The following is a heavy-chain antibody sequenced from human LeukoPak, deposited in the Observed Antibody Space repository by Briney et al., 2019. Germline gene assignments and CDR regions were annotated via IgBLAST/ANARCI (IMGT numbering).Heavy chain of an antibody. J-gene: IGHJ4*02. CDR3: ARDRYGDGFAFFDY. Sequence: ASVTVSFKASGYTFTDYFMHWVRQAPGQGLEWVGWINPKSGGANSAQKFQGRVTMNRDTSISTGYMELSSLRSDDTDIYYCARDRYGDGFAFFDYWGQGTLVTVSS. V-gene: IGHV1-2*02. D-gene: IGHD5-24*01. CDR2: INPKSGGA. CDR1: GYTFTDYF.